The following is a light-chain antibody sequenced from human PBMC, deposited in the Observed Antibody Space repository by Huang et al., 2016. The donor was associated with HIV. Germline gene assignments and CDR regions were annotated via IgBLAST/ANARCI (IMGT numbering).Light chain of an antibody. Sequence: DIQLTQYPSSLSASVGDRVTITCRASQTITTYLHWYQQKPGKAPHLLIYGASNLQSGVPSMFSGSGSGTDFTLIISCLQPEDFATYYCQQTYTFPAFGRGTKVEIK. CDR3: QQTYTFPA. J-gene: IGKJ1*01. CDR2: GAS. V-gene: IGKV1-39*01. CDR1: QTITTY.